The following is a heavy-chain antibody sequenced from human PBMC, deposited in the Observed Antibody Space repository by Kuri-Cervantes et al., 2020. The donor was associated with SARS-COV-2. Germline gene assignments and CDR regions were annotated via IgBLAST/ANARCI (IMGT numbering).Heavy chain of an antibody. V-gene: IGHV3-21*01. D-gene: IGHD3-3*01. CDR3: ASQRYYDFWSGPAGVMDV. Sequence: GGSLRLSCAASGFTFSSYSMNWVRQAPGKGLEWVSSISSSSSYIYYTDSVKGRFTISRDNAKNSMYLQMNSLRAEDTAVYYCASQRYYDFWSGPAGVMDVWGQGTTVTVSS. CDR2: ISSSSSYI. CDR1: GFTFSSYS. J-gene: IGHJ6*02.